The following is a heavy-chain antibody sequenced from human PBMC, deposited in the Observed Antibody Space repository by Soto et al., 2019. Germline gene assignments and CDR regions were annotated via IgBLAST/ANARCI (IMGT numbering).Heavy chain of an antibody. CDR2: IKQDGSEK. J-gene: IGHJ4*02. CDR3: ARDEIAAAGPYFDY. Sequence: GGSLRLSCAASGFTFSSYWMSWVRQAPGKGLEWVANIKQDGSEKYYVDSVKGRFTISRDNAKNSLYLQMNSLRAEDTAVYYCARDEIAAAGPYFDYWGQGTLVTVSS. V-gene: IGHV3-7*01. D-gene: IGHD6-13*01. CDR1: GFTFSSYW.